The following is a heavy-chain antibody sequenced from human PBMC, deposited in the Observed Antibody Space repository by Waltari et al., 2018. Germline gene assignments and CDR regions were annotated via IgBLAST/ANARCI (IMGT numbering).Heavy chain of an antibody. V-gene: IGHV3-11*04. CDR3: AKDRFVTQAFNFAS. D-gene: IGHD3-16*02. Sequence: QVHLVESGGGLVKPGGSLRLSCAASGFTFTDYYISWIRQAPGKGLEWIAYVSESGNMKDYADSVKGRFTISRDNAKNSVHLQMSSLRAEDTAVYYCAKDRFVTQAFNFASWGQGALVAVSS. CDR1: GFTFTDYY. CDR2: VSESGNMK. J-gene: IGHJ5*02.